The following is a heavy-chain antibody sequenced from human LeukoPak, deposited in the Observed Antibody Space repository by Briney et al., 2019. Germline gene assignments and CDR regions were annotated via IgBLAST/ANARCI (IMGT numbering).Heavy chain of an antibody. CDR3: TTGSLVEPAALDY. CDR1: GFTFSNAW. V-gene: IGHV3-15*01. CDR2: IKSKTDGGTT. Sequence: GGSLGLSCAASGFTFSNAWMSWVRQAPGKGLERVGRIKSKTDGGTTDYAAPVKGRFTISRDDSKNTLYLQMNSLKTEDTAVFYCTTGSLVEPAALDYWGQGTLVTVSS. D-gene: IGHD2-2*01. J-gene: IGHJ4*02.